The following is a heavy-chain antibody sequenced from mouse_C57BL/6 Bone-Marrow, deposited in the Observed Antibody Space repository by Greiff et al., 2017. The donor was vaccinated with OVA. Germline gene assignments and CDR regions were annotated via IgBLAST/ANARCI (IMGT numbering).Heavy chain of an antibody. CDR2: INPNNGGT. D-gene: IGHD2-3*01. CDR3: ARYDGYYVDY. Sequence: VQLKESGPELVKPGASVKIPCKASGYTFTDYNMDWVKQSHGKSLEWIGDINPNNGGTIYNQKFKGKATLTVDKSSSTAYMELRSLTSEDTAVYYCARYDGYYVDYWGQGTTLTVSS. V-gene: IGHV1-18*01. J-gene: IGHJ2*01. CDR1: GYTFTDYN.